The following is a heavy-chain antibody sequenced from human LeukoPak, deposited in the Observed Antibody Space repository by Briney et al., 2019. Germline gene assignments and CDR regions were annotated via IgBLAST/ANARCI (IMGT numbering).Heavy chain of an antibody. J-gene: IGHJ3*02. Sequence: GGSLRLSCAASGFTFSSYGMHWVRQAPGKGLEWVAVISYDGSNKYYADSVKGRFTISRDNSKNTLYLQMNSLRAEDTAVYYCASILRGAIDIWGQGTMVTVSS. CDR1: GFTFSSYG. CDR2: ISYDGSNK. CDR3: ASILRGAIDI. V-gene: IGHV3-30*03.